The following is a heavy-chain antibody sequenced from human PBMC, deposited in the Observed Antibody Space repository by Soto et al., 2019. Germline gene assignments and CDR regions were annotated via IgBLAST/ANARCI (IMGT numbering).Heavy chain of an antibody. D-gene: IGHD2-15*01. Sequence: EVQLVDSGGGLVQPGGSLRLSCAASGFTFTTYAMAWVRQAPGKGLEWVSAISGSGGHTYYADSVKGRFNISRDNSKDTVYLQMDSLRGEDQAVYYCAKGVRYCSGGSCEHYFDYCGQGSMVTVRS. CDR2: ISGSGGHT. V-gene: IGHV3-23*04. CDR1: GFTFTTYA. J-gene: IGHJ4*02. CDR3: AKGVRYCSGGSCEHYFDY.